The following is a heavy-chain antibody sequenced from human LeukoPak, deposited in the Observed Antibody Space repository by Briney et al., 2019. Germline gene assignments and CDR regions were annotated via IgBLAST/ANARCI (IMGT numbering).Heavy chain of an antibody. Sequence: SETLSLTCAVSGGSISSGGYSWSWIRQPPGKGLEWIGYIYHSGSTYYNPSLKSRVTISVDRSKNQFSLKLSSVTAADTAVYYCARVDTVTNFDYWGQGTLSPSPQ. J-gene: IGHJ4*02. CDR3: ARVDTVTNFDY. CDR2: IYHSGST. CDR1: GGSISSGGYS. D-gene: IGHD4-17*01. V-gene: IGHV4-30-2*01.